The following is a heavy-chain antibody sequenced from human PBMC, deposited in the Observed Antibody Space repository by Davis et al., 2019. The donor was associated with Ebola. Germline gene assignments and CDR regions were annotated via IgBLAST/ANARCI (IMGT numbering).Heavy chain of an antibody. CDR1: GGSISSSSYY. J-gene: IGHJ5*02. CDR3: ARDLWNYYGSGSYYNVKGWFDP. D-gene: IGHD3-10*01. Sequence: SETLSLTCTVSGGSISSSSYYWGWIRQPPGKGLEWIGSIYYSGSTYYNPSLKSRVTISVDTSKNQFSLKLSSVTAADTAVYYCARDLWNYYGSGSYYNVKGWFDPWGQGTLVTVSS. V-gene: IGHV4-39*02. CDR2: IYYSGST.